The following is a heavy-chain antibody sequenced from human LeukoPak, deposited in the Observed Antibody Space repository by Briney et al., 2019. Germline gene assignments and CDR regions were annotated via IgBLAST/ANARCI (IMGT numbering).Heavy chain of an antibody. Sequence: GRSLRLSCAASGFTFSSYGMHWVRQAPGKGLEWVAVISYDGSNKYYADSVKGRFTISRDNSKNTLYLQMNSLRAEDTAVYYCAKGGDYGDYRFDYWGQGTLVTVSS. CDR2: ISYDGSNK. J-gene: IGHJ4*02. D-gene: IGHD4-17*01. CDR3: AKGGDYGDYRFDY. V-gene: IGHV3-30*18. CDR1: GFTFSSYG.